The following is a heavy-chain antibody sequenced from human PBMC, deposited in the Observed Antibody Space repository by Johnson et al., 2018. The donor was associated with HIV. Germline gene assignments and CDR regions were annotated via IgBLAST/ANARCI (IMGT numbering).Heavy chain of an antibody. Sequence: VESGGSLRLSCAASGFTFSNAWMTWVRQAPGKGLEWVAYIRQDGGEKEYLDSVKGRFTISRDNAKNSLYLQMSSLRVEDTAVYYCASGHMWSAFWGQGTMVTVSS. J-gene: IGHJ3*01. CDR1: GFTFSNAW. D-gene: IGHD2-21*01. V-gene: IGHV3-7*01. CDR2: IRQDGGEK. CDR3: ASGHMWSAF.